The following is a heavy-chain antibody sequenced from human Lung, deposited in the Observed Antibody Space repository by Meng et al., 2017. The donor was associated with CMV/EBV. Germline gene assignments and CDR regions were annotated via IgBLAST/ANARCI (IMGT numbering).Heavy chain of an antibody. D-gene: IGHD3-3*01. CDR1: GFIVSDNY. Sequence: GESLKISCAVSGFIVSDNYISWVRQAPGKGLECISVIYNEGRTFYVDSVKGRFTISRDNSKNTVYLQMSSLRADDTAVYFCAGLSDPEWLPFAMDVWGQGXTVTVSS. CDR3: AGLSDPEWLPFAMDV. CDR2: IYNEGRT. J-gene: IGHJ6*02. V-gene: IGHV3-66*02.